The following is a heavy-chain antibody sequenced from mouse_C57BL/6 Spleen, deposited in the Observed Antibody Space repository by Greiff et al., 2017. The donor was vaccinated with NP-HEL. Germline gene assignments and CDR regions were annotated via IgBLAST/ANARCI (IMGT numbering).Heavy chain of an antibody. CDR2: IYPGDGDT. CDR3: ARSEGDYEYDAWFAY. V-gene: IGHV1-82*01. Sequence: VQLQQSGPELVKPGASVKISCKASGYAFSSSWMNWVKQRPGKGLEWIGRIYPGDGDTNYNGKFKGKATLTADKSSSTAYMQLSSLTSEDSAVYFCARSEGDYEYDAWFAYWGQGTLVTVSA. J-gene: IGHJ3*01. D-gene: IGHD2-4*01. CDR1: GYAFSSSW.